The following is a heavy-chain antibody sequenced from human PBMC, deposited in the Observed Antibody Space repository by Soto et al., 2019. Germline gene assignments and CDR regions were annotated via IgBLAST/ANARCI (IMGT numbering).Heavy chain of an antibody. V-gene: IGHV1-69*13. CDR2: IIPIFGTA. CDR3: ARGMYSSSWYVSPIDY. J-gene: IGHJ4*02. D-gene: IGHD6-13*01. CDR1: GGTFSSYA. Sequence: AASVKVSCKASGGTFSSYAISWVRQAPGQGLEWMGGIIPIFGTANYAQKFQGRVTITADESTSTAYMELSSLRSEDTAVYYCARGMYSSSWYVSPIDYWGQGTLVTVSS.